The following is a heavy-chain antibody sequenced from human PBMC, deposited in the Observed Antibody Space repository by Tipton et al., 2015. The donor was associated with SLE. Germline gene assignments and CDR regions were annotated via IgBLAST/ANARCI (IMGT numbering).Heavy chain of an antibody. CDR2: IFYTGST. D-gene: IGHD1-1*01. V-gene: IGHV4-39*07. J-gene: IGHJ5*02. Sequence: LRLSCSVSDGSITITNYYWGWIRQPPGKGLEWIGSIFYTGSTYYNPSLKSRVSFSIDTSTNQFSLKLNSVTAADTAVYYCARDGGLVASGTTFDPWGQGTLVTVSS. CDR3: ARDGGLVASGTTFDP. CDR1: DGSITITNYY.